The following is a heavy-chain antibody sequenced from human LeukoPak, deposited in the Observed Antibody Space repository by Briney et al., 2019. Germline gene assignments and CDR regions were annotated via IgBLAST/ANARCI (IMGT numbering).Heavy chain of an antibody. CDR2: IYYSGGT. Sequence: PSETLSLTCTVSGGSISSYYWSWIRQPPGKGLEWIGYIYYSGGTNYNPSLKSRVTISVDTSKNQFSLKLSSVTAADTAVYYCAREGRIEYSSSSEAWYFDYWGQGTLVTVSS. V-gene: IGHV4-59*01. CDR3: AREGRIEYSSSSEAWYFDY. CDR1: GGSISSYY. J-gene: IGHJ4*02. D-gene: IGHD6-6*01.